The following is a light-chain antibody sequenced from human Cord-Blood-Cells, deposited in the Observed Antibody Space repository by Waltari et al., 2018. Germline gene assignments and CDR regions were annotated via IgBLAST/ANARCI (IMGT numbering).Light chain of an antibody. Sequence: QSALPQPPSASGSPGPSVTISCTGTSSNVRGHNYVSWYQQHPGKAPKLMIYEVSKRPSGVPDRFSGSKSGNTASLTVSGLQAEDEADYYCSSYAGSNNWVFGGGTKLTVL. CDR2: EVS. J-gene: IGLJ3*02. CDR3: SSYAGSNNWV. CDR1: SSNVRGHNY. V-gene: IGLV2-8*01.